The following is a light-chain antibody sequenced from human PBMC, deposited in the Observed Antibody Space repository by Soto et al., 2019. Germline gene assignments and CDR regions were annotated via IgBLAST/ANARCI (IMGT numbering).Light chain of an antibody. CDR2: EVS. J-gene: IGLJ1*01. V-gene: IGLV2-8*01. Sequence: QSALTQPPSASGSPGQSVTISCTGTSSDVGGYNFVSWYQHHPGKAPKLMIYEVSKRPSGVPDRFSGSKSGNTASLTVSGLQAADEADYYCTSYAGSNHYVFGPGTKLTVL. CDR3: TSYAGSNHYV. CDR1: SSDVGGYNF.